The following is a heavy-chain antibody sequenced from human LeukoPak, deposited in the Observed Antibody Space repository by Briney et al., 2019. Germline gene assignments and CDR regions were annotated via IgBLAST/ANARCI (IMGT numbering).Heavy chain of an antibody. CDR3: ARGLLGYCSGGSCGQGPSDY. V-gene: IGHV4-30-2*01. J-gene: IGHJ4*02. Sequence: SQTLSLTCTVSGGSISSGGYYWSWIRQPPRKGLEWIGYIYHSGSTYYNPSLKSRVTISVDTSKNQFSLKLSSVTAADTAVYYCARGLLGYCSGGSCGQGPSDYWGQGTLVTVSS. CDR2: IYHSGST. D-gene: IGHD2-15*01. CDR1: GGSISSGGYY.